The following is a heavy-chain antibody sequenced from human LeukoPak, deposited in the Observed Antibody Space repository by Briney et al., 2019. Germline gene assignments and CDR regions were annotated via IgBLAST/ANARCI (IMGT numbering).Heavy chain of an antibody. CDR2: IKQDGSEK. CDR1: GFSFSSCY. V-gene: IGHV3-7*01. J-gene: IGHJ4*02. Sequence: GGSLRLSCAASGFSFSSCYVSWVRQAPGKGLEWVANIKQDGSEKYYVDSVKGRFTISRDNAKNSLYLQMSSLRVDDTAVYYCAREFRGVFDSWGQGTLVTVSS. D-gene: IGHD3-16*01. CDR3: AREFRGVFDS.